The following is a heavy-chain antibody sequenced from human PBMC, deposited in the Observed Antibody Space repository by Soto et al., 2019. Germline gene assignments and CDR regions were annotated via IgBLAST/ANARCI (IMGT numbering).Heavy chain of an antibody. J-gene: IGHJ5*02. Sequence: GGSLRLSCAASGFTFSDYYMSWIRQAPGKGLEWVSYISSSSGYTNYADSVKGRFTISRDNAKNSLYLQMNSLRAEDTAVYYCARDRGGYCSSTSCHNWFDPWGQGTLVTVSS. CDR1: GFTFSDYY. V-gene: IGHV3-11*06. CDR2: ISSSSGYT. CDR3: ARDRGGYCSSTSCHNWFDP. D-gene: IGHD2-2*01.